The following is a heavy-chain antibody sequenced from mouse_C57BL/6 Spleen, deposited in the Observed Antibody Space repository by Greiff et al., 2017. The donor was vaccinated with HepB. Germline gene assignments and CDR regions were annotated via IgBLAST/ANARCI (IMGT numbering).Heavy chain of an antibody. CDR3: TGWTTVVAGWYFDD. CDR1: GFTFSNYW. Sequence: EVQVEESGGGLVQPGGSMKLSCVASGFTFSNYWMNWVRQSPEKGLEWVAQIRLKADNYATHYAVSVKGRFTISRDDSKSSVYLQMNNLRAEDTGMYYGTGWTTVVAGWYFDDWGTGTTVTVSS. V-gene: IGHV6-3*01. J-gene: IGHJ1*03. CDR2: IRLKADNYAT. D-gene: IGHD1-1*01.